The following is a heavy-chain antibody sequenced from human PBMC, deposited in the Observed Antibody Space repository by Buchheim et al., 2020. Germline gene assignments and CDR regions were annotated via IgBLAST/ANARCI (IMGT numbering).Heavy chain of an antibody. D-gene: IGHD3-3*01. J-gene: IGHJ4*02. V-gene: IGHV4-4*02. CDR3: ARPFRSGYWPFDS. CDR2: IHHTGST. Sequence: QVQLQESGPGLAKPSGTLSLTCAVSGVSISSTSYWSWVRQPPGKGLEWIGEIHHTGSTNYNPSLQCRVTISIDKSKNHYSLKVTSVTAADTAVYYCARPFRSGYWPFDSWGQGTL. CDR1: GVSISSTSY.